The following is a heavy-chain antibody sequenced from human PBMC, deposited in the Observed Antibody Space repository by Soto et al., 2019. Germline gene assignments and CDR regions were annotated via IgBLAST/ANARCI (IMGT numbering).Heavy chain of an antibody. Sequence: ASVKVSCKASGYTFTSYAMHWVRQAPGQRLEWMGWINAGNGNTKYSQKFQGRVTITRDTSASTAYMELSSLRSEDTAVYYCARDGEGAALFYYWGQGTLVPVSS. D-gene: IGHD1-26*01. V-gene: IGHV1-3*01. CDR1: GYTFTSYA. CDR2: INAGNGNT. CDR3: ARDGEGAALFYY. J-gene: IGHJ4*02.